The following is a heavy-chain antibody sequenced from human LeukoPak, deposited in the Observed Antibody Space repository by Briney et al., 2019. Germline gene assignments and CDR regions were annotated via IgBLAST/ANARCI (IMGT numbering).Heavy chain of an antibody. V-gene: IGHV3-9*01. CDR1: GFTFDDYA. Sequence: PGGSLRLSCAASGFTFDDYAMHWVRQAPGKGLEWVSGISWNSGSIGYADSVKGRFTISRDNSKNTLYLQMNSLRAEDTAVYYYARAPTMIAPGGFDYWGQGTLVTVSS. CDR3: ARAPTMIAPGGFDY. J-gene: IGHJ4*02. D-gene: IGHD3-22*01. CDR2: ISWNSGSI.